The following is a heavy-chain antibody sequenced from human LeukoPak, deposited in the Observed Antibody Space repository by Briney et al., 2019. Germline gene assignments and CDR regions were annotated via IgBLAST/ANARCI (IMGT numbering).Heavy chain of an antibody. V-gene: IGHV4-34*01. Sequence: SETLSLTCAVYGGSFSGYYWSWIRQPPGKGLEWIGEINHSGSTNYNPSLKSRVTISVDTSKNQFSLKLSSVTAADTAVYYCARGNTPSPGLADAGGLASWGQGTLVTVSS. J-gene: IGHJ4*02. CDR1: GGSFSGYY. CDR2: INHSGST. D-gene: IGHD6-13*01. CDR3: ARGNTPSPGLADAGGLAS.